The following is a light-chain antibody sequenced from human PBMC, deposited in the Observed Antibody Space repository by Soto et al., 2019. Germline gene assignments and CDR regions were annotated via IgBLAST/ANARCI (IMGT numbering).Light chain of an antibody. V-gene: IGKV1D-12*01. CDR2: AAS. Sequence: EIQMSQCPSPVSASVGDRXXIXXXASQGISRSLAWYQQKPGKAPKLLIYAASSLQSGVPSRFSGSGFGTDFTLTISSLQPEDSAIYYCQQADTFPITFGQGTRLEIK. CDR1: QGISRS. J-gene: IGKJ5*01. CDR3: QQADTFPIT.